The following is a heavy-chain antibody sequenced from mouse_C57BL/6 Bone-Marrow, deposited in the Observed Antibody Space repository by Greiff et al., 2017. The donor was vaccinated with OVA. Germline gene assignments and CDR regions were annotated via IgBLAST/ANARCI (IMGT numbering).Heavy chain of an antibody. CDR2: IYPRSGNT. J-gene: IGHJ4*01. V-gene: IGHV1-81*01. CDR1: GYTFTSYG. Sequence: QVQLQQSGAELARPGASVKLSCKASGYTFTSYGISWVKQRTGQGLEWIGEIYPRSGNTYYNEKFKGKATLTADKSYSTAYMELRSLTSEDSAVYFCARRYSSGTGAMDYWGQGTTVTVSS. CDR3: ARRYSSGTGAMDY. D-gene: IGHD3-2*02.